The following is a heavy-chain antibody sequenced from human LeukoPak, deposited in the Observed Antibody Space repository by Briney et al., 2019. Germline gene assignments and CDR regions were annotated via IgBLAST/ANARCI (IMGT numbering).Heavy chain of an antibody. CDR2: IRYDGSNK. CDR3: ARGTSNQKTGTRVGGMGV. J-gene: IGHJ6*02. D-gene: IGHD1-14*01. V-gene: IGHV3-30*02. CDR1: GFTFSTYN. Sequence: PGGSLRLSCAASGFTFSTYNMHWARQAPGKGLEWVAFIRYDGSNKYYADSVKGRFTISRDNSKNTLYLQMNSLRAEDTAVYYCARGTSNQKTGTRVGGMGVWGQGITVTVSS.